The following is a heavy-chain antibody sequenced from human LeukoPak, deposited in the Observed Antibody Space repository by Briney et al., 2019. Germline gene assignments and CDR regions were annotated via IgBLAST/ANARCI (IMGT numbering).Heavy chain of an antibody. V-gene: IGHV3-30*03. CDR3: ARAVVDNTRYFDY. Sequence: GGSLRLSCAGSGFTFSRYGIHWVRQPPGKGLEWAAFVSYDGANQDYADSVKGRFTISRDNSKNTLYLQMNSLRAEDTAVYYCARAVVDNTRYFDYWGQGTLVTVSS. CDR2: VSYDGANQ. D-gene: IGHD2-15*01. J-gene: IGHJ4*02. CDR1: GFTFSRYG.